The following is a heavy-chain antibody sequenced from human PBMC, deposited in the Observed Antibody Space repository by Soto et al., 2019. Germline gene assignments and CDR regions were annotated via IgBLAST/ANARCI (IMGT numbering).Heavy chain of an antibody. D-gene: IGHD2-15*01. V-gene: IGHV1-46*01. CDR2: INPSGGST. J-gene: IGHJ6*02. Sequence: ASVKVSCKASGYTFTSYYMHWVRQAPGQGLEWMGIINPSGGSTSYAQKFQGRVTMTRDTSTSTVYMELSSLRSEDTAVYYCARGIEDRYCSGGSCYRGVAYGMDVWGQGTTVTVSS. CDR1: GYTFTSYY. CDR3: ARGIEDRYCSGGSCYRGVAYGMDV.